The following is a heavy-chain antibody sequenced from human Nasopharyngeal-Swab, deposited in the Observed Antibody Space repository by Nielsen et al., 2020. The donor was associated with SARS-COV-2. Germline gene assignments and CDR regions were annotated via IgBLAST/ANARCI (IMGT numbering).Heavy chain of an antibody. CDR3: ARVRLRISGWYTLYFDY. CDR1: GFSLSTSEMG. V-gene: IGHV2-5*02. J-gene: IGHJ4*02. CDR2: IYWDDDT. Sequence: SGPTLVKPTQTLTLTCTVSGFSLSTSEMGVGWIRQPPGRALEWVALIYWDDDTRYSPSLKHRLTITKDTSKNQVVLTMTNVDAVDTATYHCARVRLRISGWYTLYFDYWGQGTLVTVSS. D-gene: IGHD6-19*01.